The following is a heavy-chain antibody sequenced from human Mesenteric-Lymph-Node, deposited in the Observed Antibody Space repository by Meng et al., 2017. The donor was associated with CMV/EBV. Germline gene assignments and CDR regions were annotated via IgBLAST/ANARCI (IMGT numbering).Heavy chain of an antibody. CDR3: ARHKEAGWYSGWFDP. D-gene: IGHD6-19*01. V-gene: IGHV3-7*01. J-gene: IGHJ5*02. Sequence: WGLIFSSYWMTWVRQAPGKGLEWVANKKLDGSEQYYGDSVKGRFTISRDNAKNSLYLEMNSLRVEDTAVYYCARHKEAGWYSGWFDPWGQGTLVTVSS. CDR2: KKLDGSEQ. CDR1: GLIFSSYW.